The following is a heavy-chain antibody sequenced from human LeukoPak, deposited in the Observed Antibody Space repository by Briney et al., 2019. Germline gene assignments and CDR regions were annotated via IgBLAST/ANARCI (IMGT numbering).Heavy chain of an antibody. V-gene: IGHV4-59*01. Sequence: SETLALTCTVSGGPISSYYWSWIRPPPGKGLEWIGYIYYSGRTNYNPSLKSRVTISVDTSKNQFSLRLSSVTAADTALYYCARSRGYFDYWGQGTLVTVSS. J-gene: IGHJ4*02. CDR3: ARSRGYFDY. D-gene: IGHD6-13*01. CDR1: GGPISSYY. CDR2: IYYSGRT.